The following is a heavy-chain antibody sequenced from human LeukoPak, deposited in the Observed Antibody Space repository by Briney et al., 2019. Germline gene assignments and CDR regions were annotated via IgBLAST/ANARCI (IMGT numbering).Heavy chain of an antibody. Sequence: PSETLSLTCAVYGGSFSGYYWSWIRQPPGKGLEWIGEINHSGSTNYNPSLKSRVTISVDTSKNQFSLKLSSVTAADTAVYYCARGRYYDFWSGYYDDTGRRPFDYWGQGTLVTVSS. CDR2: INHSGST. J-gene: IGHJ4*02. V-gene: IGHV4-34*01. CDR3: ARGRYYDFWSGYYDDTGRRPFDY. D-gene: IGHD3-3*01. CDR1: GGSFSGYY.